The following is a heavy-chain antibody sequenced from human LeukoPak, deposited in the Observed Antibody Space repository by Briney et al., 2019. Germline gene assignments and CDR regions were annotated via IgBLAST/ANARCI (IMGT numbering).Heavy chain of an antibody. CDR1: GYTYTSYA. CDR2: INAGNGNT. J-gene: IGHJ3*02. V-gene: IGHV1-3*01. Sequence: PLASVKVSCKASGYTYTSYAMHWVRQAPGQRLEWMGWINAGNGNTKYSQKFQGRVTITRDTSASTAYMELSSLRSEDTAVYYCAKRSASSSWYPGAFDIWGQGTMVTVSS. CDR3: AKRSASSSWYPGAFDI. D-gene: IGHD6-13*01.